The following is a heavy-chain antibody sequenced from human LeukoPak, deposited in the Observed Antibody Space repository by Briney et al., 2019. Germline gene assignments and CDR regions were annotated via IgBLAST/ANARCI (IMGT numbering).Heavy chain of an antibody. CDR3: AVAGTRTQNWFDP. V-gene: IGHV1-69*05. CDR2: IIPIFGTA. Sequence: ASVKVSCKASGGTFSSYAIRWVRQAPGQGLEWMGGIIPIFGTANYAQKFQGRVTITTDESTSTAYMELSSLRSEDTAVYYCAVAGTRTQNWFDPWGQGTLVTVSS. CDR1: GGTFSSYA. D-gene: IGHD6-19*01. J-gene: IGHJ5*02.